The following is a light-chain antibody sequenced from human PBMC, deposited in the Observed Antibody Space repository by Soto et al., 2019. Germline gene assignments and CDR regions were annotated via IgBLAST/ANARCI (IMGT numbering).Light chain of an antibody. CDR1: NSNIGAGYD. CDR3: QSFDNSLSGFYV. CDR2: GNT. J-gene: IGLJ1*01. V-gene: IGLV1-40*01. Sequence: QSVLTQTPSVSGAPGQRVTISCTGTNSNIGAGYDVHWYQHLPGRAPKLLIFGNTHRPSGVPDRFSGSKSGTSASLAISGLQPEHAADYYCQSFDNSLSGFYVFGSGTKVTVL.